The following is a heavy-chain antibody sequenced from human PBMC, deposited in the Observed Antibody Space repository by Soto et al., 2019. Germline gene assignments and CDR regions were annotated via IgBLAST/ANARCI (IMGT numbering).Heavy chain of an antibody. V-gene: IGHV5-51*01. D-gene: IGHD6-19*01. CDR1: GYSFTSYW. Sequence: PGESLKISCKGSGYSFTSYWIGWVRQMPGKGLEWMGIIYPGDSDTRYSPSFQGQVAFSADKSISTAYLQWSGLKASDTAIYYCARRLSTGWFFDFWGQGXLVTVSS. J-gene: IGHJ4*02. CDR3: ARRLSTGWFFDF. CDR2: IYPGDSDT.